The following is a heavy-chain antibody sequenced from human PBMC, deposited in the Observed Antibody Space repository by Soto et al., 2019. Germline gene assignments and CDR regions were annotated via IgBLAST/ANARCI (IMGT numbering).Heavy chain of an antibody. D-gene: IGHD2-21*02. CDR3: ARVGIVVVTAPGDGFVP. Sequence: GGSLILSCAASGFTFSSYWMSWVRQAPGKGLEWVANIKQDGSEKYYVDSVKGRFTISRDNAKNSLYLQMNSLRAEDTAVYYCARVGIVVVTAPGDGFVPWGQGTLVTVSS. CDR2: IKQDGSEK. J-gene: IGHJ5*02. V-gene: IGHV3-7*05. CDR1: GFTFSSYW.